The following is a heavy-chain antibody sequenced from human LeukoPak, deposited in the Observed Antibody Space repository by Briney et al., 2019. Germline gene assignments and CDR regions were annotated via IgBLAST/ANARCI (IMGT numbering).Heavy chain of an antibody. CDR2: ISSSGSTI. CDR1: GFTFNSHW. D-gene: IGHD1-26*01. CDR3: ARDQGGATGDFDY. J-gene: IGHJ4*02. Sequence: GGSLRLSCAASGFTFNSHWMHWVRQAPGEGLEWVSYISSSGSTIYYADSVKGRFTISRDNDKNSLYLQMNSLRAEDTAVYYCARDQGGATGDFDYWGQGTLVTVSS. V-gene: IGHV3-48*03.